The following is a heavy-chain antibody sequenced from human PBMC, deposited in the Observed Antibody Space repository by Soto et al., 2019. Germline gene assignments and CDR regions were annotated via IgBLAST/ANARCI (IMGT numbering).Heavy chain of an antibody. CDR2: IKSKTDGGTA. D-gene: IGHD3-9*01. Sequence: EVQLVESGGGLVKPGGSLRLSCVASGFNLSHPWMTWVRQAAGKGLEWVGRIKSKTDGGTADYAAPVKGRATISRDDSKNTVDLQMNSLKTEDTAVYYCTTGIYYDILTGYHNVAYWGQGALVTDSS. V-gene: IGHV3-15*01. CDR1: GFNLSHPW. CDR3: TTGIYYDILTGYHNVAY. J-gene: IGHJ4*02.